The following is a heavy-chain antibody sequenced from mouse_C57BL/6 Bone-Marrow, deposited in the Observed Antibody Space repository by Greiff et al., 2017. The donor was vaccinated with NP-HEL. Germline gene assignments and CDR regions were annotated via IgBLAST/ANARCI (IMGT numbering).Heavy chain of an antibody. J-gene: IGHJ1*03. CDR2: ISSGSSTI. D-gene: IGHD1-1*01. CDR3: ARPHYGSSRWYFDV. CDR1: GFTFSDYG. V-gene: IGHV5-17*01. Sequence: EVKVVESGGGLVKPGGSLKLSCAASGFTFSDYGMHWVRQAPEKGLEWVAYISSGSSTIYYADTVKGRFTISRDNAKNTLFLQMTSLRSEDTAMYYCARPHYGSSRWYFDVWGTGTTVTVSS.